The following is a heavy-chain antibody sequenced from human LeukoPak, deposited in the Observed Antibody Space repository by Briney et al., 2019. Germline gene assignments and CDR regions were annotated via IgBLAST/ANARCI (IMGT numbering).Heavy chain of an antibody. CDR1: GGSISSGGYS. D-gene: IGHD3-22*01. Sequence: SQTLSLTCAVSGGSISSGGYSWSWIRQPPGKGLEWIGYIYHSGSTYYNPSLKSRVTISVDRSKNQFSLKLSSVTAADTAVYYRARHRYYYDSGGYFCVYYFDYWGQGTLVTVSS. CDR2: IYHSGST. V-gene: IGHV4-30-2*01. CDR3: ARHRYYYDSGGYFCVYYFDY. J-gene: IGHJ4*02.